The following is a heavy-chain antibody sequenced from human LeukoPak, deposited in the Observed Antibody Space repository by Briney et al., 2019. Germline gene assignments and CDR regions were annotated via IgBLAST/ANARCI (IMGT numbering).Heavy chain of an antibody. CDR1: GFTFSSYS. J-gene: IGHJ4*02. V-gene: IGHV3-48*04. CDR2: ISSSSTI. CDR3: ATARGSGWYGYYFDY. D-gene: IGHD6-19*01. Sequence: PGRSLRLSCAASGFTFSSYSMNWVRQAPGKGLEWVSYISSSSTIYYADSVKGRFTISRDNAKNSLYLQMNSLRAEDTAVYYCATARGSGWYGYYFDYWGQGTLVTVSS.